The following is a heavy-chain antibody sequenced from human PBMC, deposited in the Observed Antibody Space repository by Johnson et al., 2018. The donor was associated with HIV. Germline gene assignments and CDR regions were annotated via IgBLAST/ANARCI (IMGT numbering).Heavy chain of an antibody. J-gene: IGHJ3*02. CDR2: ISGGST. CDR1: GFTVSSNY. CDR3: AKVAAAMGTDAFDI. V-gene: IGHV3-38-3*01. D-gene: IGHD5-18*01. Sequence: VQLVASGGGLVQPGGSLRLSCAASGFTVSSNYMSWVRQAPGKGLEWVSSISGGSTYYADSRKGRFTISRDNSKNTLHLQMNSLRAEDTAVYCCAKVAAAMGTDAFDIWCQVTMVTVSS.